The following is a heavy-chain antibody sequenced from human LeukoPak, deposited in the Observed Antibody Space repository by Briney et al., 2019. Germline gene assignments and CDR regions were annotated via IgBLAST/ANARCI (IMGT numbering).Heavy chain of an antibody. CDR3: AKDSRQVPAVQYYFDY. V-gene: IGHV3-23*01. Sequence: GGSLRLSCAASGFTFSSYAMSWVRQAPGKGLEWVSAISGSGGSTYYADSVKGRFTISGDNSKNTLYLQMNSLRAEDTAVYYCAKDSRQVPAVQYYFDYWGQGTLVTVSS. CDR2: ISGSGGST. J-gene: IGHJ4*02. CDR1: GFTFSSYA. D-gene: IGHD2-2*01.